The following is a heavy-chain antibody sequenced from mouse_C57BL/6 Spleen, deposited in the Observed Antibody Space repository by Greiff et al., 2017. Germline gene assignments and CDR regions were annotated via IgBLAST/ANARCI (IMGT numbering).Heavy chain of an antibody. J-gene: IGHJ4*01. V-gene: IGHV1-50*01. CDR1: GYTFTSYW. CDR2: IDPSDSYT. CDR3: ASYGSSYYAMDY. D-gene: IGHD1-1*01. Sequence: QVQLQQSGAELVKPGASVKLSCKASGYTFTSYWMQWVKQRPGQGLEWIGEIDPSDSYTNYNQKFKGKATLTVDTSSSTAYMQLSSLTSEDSAVYYCASYGSSYYAMDYWGQGTSVTVSS.